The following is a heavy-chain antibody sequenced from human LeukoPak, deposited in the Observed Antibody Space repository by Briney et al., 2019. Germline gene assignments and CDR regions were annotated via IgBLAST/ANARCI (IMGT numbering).Heavy chain of an antibody. V-gene: IGHV3-20*04. J-gene: IGHJ4*02. CDR1: GFTFDDYG. Sequence: GGSLRLSCAASGFTFDDYGMSWVRQAPGKGLEWVAGINWNGGSTGYADSVKGRFTISRDNAKNSLYLQMNSLRAEDTALYYCARSPIAVASCDYWGQGTLVTVSS. CDR3: ARSPIAVASCDY. CDR2: INWNGGST. D-gene: IGHD6-19*01.